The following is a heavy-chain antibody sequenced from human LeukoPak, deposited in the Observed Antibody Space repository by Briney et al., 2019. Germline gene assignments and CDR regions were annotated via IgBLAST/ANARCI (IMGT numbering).Heavy chain of an antibody. J-gene: IGHJ6*03. CDR2: INWNGRIT. CDR3: ARGSVQLWLRDTYYYMDV. Sequence: GESLRLSCAASGFTFDDYAMNWVRQVPGRGLEWVSGINWNGRITEYADSVKDRFTIPRQNTKNPLYLYMNNLGGEDTALYFCARGSVQLWLRDTYYYMDVWGKGTTVTVSS. CDR1: GFTFDDYA. V-gene: IGHV3-20*04. D-gene: IGHD5-18*01.